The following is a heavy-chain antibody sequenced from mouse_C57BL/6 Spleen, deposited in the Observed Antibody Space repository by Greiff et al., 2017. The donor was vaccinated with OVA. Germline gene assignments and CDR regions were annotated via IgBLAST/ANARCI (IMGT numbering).Heavy chain of an antibody. D-gene: IGHD3-2*02. CDR2: IDPSDSET. Sequence: QVQLQQPGAELVRPGSSVKLSCKASGYTFTSYWMHWVKQRPIQGLEWIGKIDPSDSETHYNQKFKGKATLTVDKSYSTAYMQLSRLTSVDSAVYCCAREGDSSVYVGAYWGPGTLVTVSA. V-gene: IGHV1-52*01. CDR3: AREGDSSVYVGAY. J-gene: IGHJ3*01. CDR1: GYTFTSYW.